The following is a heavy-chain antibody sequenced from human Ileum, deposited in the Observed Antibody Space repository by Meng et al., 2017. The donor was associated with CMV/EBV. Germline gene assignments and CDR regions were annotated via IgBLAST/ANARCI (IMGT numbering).Heavy chain of an antibody. CDR3: ARDLSSDTTSYYTPDY. CDR1: YTFTNYH. CDR2: INPSGGGT. D-gene: IGHD2/OR15-2a*01. J-gene: IGHJ4*02. V-gene: IGHV1-46*01. Sequence: YTFTNYHIPWVRPAPGQGLEWLGIINPSGGGTASAQNFQAKITMTRDTSTNTVYMALRNLGTEDTAVYFCARDLSSDTTSYYTPDYWGQGTLVTVSS.